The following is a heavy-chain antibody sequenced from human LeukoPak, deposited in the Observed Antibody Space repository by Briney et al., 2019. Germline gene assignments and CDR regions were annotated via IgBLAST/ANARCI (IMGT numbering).Heavy chain of an antibody. D-gene: IGHD5-24*01. J-gene: IGHJ4*02. Sequence: NPSETLSLTCTVSGGSISSYYWSWIRQPPGKGLEWIGYIYYSGSTYYNPSLKSRVTISVDTSKNQFSLKLSSVTAADTAVYYCARLGGDGHNRAPYDYWGQGTLVTVSS. CDR1: GGSISSYY. CDR3: ARLGGDGHNRAPYDY. V-gene: IGHV4-59*06. CDR2: IYYSGST.